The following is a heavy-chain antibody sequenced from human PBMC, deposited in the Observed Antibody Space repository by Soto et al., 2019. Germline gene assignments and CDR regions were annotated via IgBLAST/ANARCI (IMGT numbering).Heavy chain of an antibody. CDR1: GFTFSTYD. J-gene: IGHJ6*02. D-gene: IGHD4-17*01. Sequence: GGSLRLSCAASGFTFSTYDMHWVRQVTGKGLEWVSTIGTTDNTYYVGSVMGRFTISREDAKNSLFLQMNSLRAEDTAVYYCTTSKGYHYCGFVVWGQGTTVTVSS. CDR2: IGTTDNT. V-gene: IGHV3-13*01. CDR3: TTSKGYHYCGFVV.